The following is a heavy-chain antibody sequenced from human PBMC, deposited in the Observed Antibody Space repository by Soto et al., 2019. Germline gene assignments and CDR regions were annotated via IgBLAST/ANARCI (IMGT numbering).Heavy chain of an antibody. CDR1: GDSISSADYY. V-gene: IGHV4-30-4*01. Sequence: SSETLSLTCTVSGDSISSADYYWSWIRQTPGKGLEWIGHIFYSGTTYYNPSPKSRLTISVDTSKNHFSLRLTSVTAADTAVYYCARDLWVEPELYYYGMDVWGQGTTVTVSS. CDR3: ARDLWVEPELYYYGMDV. CDR2: IFYSGTT. D-gene: IGHD1-1*01. J-gene: IGHJ6*02.